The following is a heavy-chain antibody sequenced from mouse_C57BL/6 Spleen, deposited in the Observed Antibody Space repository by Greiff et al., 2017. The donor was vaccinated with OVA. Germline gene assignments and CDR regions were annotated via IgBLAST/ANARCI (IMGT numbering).Heavy chain of an antibody. CDR1: GYTFTDYE. CDR2: IDPETGGT. D-gene: IGHD1-3*01. V-gene: IGHV1-15*01. J-gene: IGHJ2*01. Sequence: QVQLQQSGAELVRPGASVTLSCKASGYTFTDYEMHWVKQTPVHGLEWIGAIDPETGGTAYNQKFKGKAILTADKSSSTAYMELRSLTSEDSAVYYCTREKWGNWGQGTTLTGSS. CDR3: TREKWGN.